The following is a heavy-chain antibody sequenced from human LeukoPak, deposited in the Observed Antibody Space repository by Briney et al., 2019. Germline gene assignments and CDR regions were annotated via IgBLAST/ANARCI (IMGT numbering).Heavy chain of an antibody. CDR3: AVGGGY. CDR2: ISSGATTT. CDR1: GFTFSPYE. J-gene: IGHJ4*02. V-gene: IGHV3-48*03. D-gene: IGHD3-10*01. Sequence: GGSLRLSCAASGFTFSPYEMNWVRQAPEKGLEWVSYISSGATTTKYADSVKGRFTISRDDAKNSLYLQMNNLRPEDTAVYYCAVGGGYWGQGTLVTVSS.